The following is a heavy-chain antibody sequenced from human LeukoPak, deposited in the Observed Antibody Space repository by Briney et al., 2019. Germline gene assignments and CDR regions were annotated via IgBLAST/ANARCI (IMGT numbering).Heavy chain of an antibody. Sequence: KTSETLSLTCTVSGGSISSGSYYWSWIRQPAGKGLEWIGRIYTSGSTNYNPSLKSRVTISVDTSKNQFSLKLSSVTAADTAVYYCARFPPAAGYYYGMDVWGQGTTVTVSS. CDR3: ARFPPAAGYYYGMDV. CDR1: GGSISSGSYY. D-gene: IGHD6-13*01. J-gene: IGHJ6*02. CDR2: IYTSGST. V-gene: IGHV4-61*02.